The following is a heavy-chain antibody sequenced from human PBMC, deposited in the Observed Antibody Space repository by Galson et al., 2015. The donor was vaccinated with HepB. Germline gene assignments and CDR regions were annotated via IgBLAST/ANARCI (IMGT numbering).Heavy chain of an antibody. J-gene: IGHJ6*03. D-gene: IGHD3-10*01. CDR3: ARGGGTMVRGVIHLGYYYMDV. CDR2: MNPNSGNT. V-gene: IGHV1-8*01. Sequence: SVKVSCKASGYTFTSYDINWVRQATGQGLEWMGWMNPNSGNTGYAQKFQGRVTMTRNTSISTAYMELSSLRSEDTAVYYCARGGGTMVRGVIHLGYYYMDVWGKGTTVTVSS. CDR1: GYTFTSYD.